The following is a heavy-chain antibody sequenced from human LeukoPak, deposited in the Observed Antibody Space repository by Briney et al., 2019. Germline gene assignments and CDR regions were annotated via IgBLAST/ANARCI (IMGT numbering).Heavy chain of an antibody. D-gene: IGHD1-26*01. J-gene: IGHJ3*02. CDR3: ARDIVGATTNAFDI. Sequence: GGSLRLSCAASGFTFSSYAMHWVRKAPGKGLEWVAVISYDGSNKYYADSVKGRFTISRDNSKNTLYLQMNSLRAEDTAVYYCARDIVGATTNAFDIWGQGTMVTVSS. CDR1: GFTFSSYA. V-gene: IGHV3-30*04. CDR2: ISYDGSNK.